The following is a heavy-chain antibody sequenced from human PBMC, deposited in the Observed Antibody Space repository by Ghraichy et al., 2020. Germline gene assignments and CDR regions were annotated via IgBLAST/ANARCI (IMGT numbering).Heavy chain of an antibody. J-gene: IGHJ5*02. CDR2: IDPSDSYT. V-gene: IGHV5-10-1*01. CDR1: GYSFTSYW. Sequence: GESLNISCKGSGYSFTSYWISWVRQMPGKGLEWMGRIDPSDSYTNYSPSFQGHVTISADKSISTAYLQWSSLKASDTAMYYCARRNIVVVPAAPEGFDPWGQGTLVTVSS. D-gene: IGHD2-2*01. CDR3: ARRNIVVVPAAPEGFDP.